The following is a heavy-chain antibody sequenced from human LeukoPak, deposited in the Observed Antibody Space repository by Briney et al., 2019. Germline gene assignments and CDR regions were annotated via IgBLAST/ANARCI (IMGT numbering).Heavy chain of an antibody. J-gene: IGHJ4*02. D-gene: IGHD3-3*01. CDR1: GFTFSNYA. CDR3: ARDHRPSYDFWSGYYIDY. CDR2: ISGSGGST. V-gene: IGHV3-23*01. Sequence: GGSLRLSCAASGFTFSNYAMSWVRQAPGKGLEWVSVISGSGGSTYYEDSVKGRFTISRDNAKNSLYLQMNSLRAEDTTLYYCARDHRPSYDFWSGYYIDYWGQGTLVTVSS.